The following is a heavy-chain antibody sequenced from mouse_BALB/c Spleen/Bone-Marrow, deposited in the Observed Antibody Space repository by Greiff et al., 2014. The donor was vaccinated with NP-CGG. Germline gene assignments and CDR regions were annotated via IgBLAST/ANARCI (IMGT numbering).Heavy chain of an antibody. CDR3: ARWGRYDWYFDV. J-gene: IGHJ1*01. V-gene: IGHV1-14*01. D-gene: IGHD2-14*01. Sequence: VQLQQSGPELVKPGASAKMSCKASGYTFTSYVMHWVKQKPGQGLEWIGYIHPYNDDSKYNEKFEGKATLTSDKSSSTAYMELSSLTSEASAVYYCARWGRYDWYFDVWGAGTTVTVSS. CDR1: GYTFTSYV. CDR2: IHPYNDDS.